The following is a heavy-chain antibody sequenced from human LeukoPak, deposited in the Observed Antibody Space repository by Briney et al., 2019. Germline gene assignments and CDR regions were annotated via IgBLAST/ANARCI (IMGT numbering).Heavy chain of an antibody. J-gene: IGHJ6*03. CDR2: IYSSGST. Sequence: SETLSLTCTVSGGSIRGYYWSWIRQSPEKGLEWIGYIYSSGSTNYNPSLKSRVTMSVDTSKNQLSLKVSSVTAADTAVYYCARGGGSIAVDRTAYYYYMDVWGKGTTVTVSS. CDR1: GGSIRGYY. CDR3: ARGGGSIAVDRTAYYYYMDV. D-gene: IGHD6-19*01. V-gene: IGHV4-59*01.